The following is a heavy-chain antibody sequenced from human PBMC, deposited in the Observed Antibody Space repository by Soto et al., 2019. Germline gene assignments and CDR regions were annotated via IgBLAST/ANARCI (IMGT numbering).Heavy chain of an antibody. CDR3: ARQRTSVVTQAYLDV. CDR2: IYYSGST. V-gene: IGHV4-39*01. J-gene: IGHJ6*03. Sequence: SETLSLTCTLTGDSISSRSYYWGWIHQPPGNGLAWLGSIYYSGSTYNYPSIRRRVSMSIHTSKDKFSLKLKSVTAADTALYFCARQRTSVVTQAYLDVWGRGPMVTVSS. CDR1: GDSISSRSYY. D-gene: IGHD2-21*02.